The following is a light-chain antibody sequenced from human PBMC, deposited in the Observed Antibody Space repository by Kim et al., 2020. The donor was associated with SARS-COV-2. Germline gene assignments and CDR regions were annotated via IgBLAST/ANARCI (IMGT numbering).Light chain of an antibody. V-gene: IGLV4-69*01. CDR3: QTWDTAIQAV. J-gene: IGLJ3*02. CDR2: VNNDGSH. CDR1: SGHGTYA. Sequence: QPVLTQSPSASASLGDSVKLTCTLSSGHGTYAIAWHQQQPEKGPRYLMKVNNDGSHSKGDGIPDRFSGSSSGAERYLSISSLQSEDEADYYCQTWDTAIQAVFGGGTQLTVL.